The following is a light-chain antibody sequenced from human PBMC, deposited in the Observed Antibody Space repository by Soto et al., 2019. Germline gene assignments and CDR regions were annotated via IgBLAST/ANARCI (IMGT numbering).Light chain of an antibody. CDR3: QQSYSNPRT. J-gene: IGKJ1*01. V-gene: IGKV1-39*01. Sequence: DIQLTQSPSSLSASVGDRVTITCRASHRLNYYLNWYQQKPGKAPKLLIYAASALQSGVPARFSGSASGTEFNLTISSQQPEDFATYDCQQSYSNPRTFGQGTKLEIK. CDR2: AAS. CDR1: HRLNYY.